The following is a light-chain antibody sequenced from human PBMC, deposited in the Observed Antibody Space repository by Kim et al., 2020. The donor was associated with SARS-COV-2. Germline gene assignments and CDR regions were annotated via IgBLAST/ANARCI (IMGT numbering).Light chain of an antibody. J-gene: IGLJ2*01. Sequence: TGQTASITCTGDKLGDRYACWYQQRPGQSPVLVIYQESKRPSGIAERFSGSNSGNTATLTISGTQAMDEADYYCQAWDSTTASVVFGGGTQLTVL. CDR1: KLGDRY. V-gene: IGLV3-1*01. CDR3: QAWDSTTASVV. CDR2: QES.